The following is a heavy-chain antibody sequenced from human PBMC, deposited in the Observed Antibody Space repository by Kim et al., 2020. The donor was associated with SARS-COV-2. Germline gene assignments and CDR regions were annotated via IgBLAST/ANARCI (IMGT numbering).Heavy chain of an antibody. D-gene: IGHD6-13*01. CDR3: AKDRYSSSHFDY. V-gene: IGHV3-30*18. Sequence: GGSLRLSCAASGFTFSSYGMHWVRQAPGKGLEWVAVISYDGSNKYYADSVKGRFTISRDNSKNTLYLQMNSLRAEDTAVYYCAKDRYSSSHFDYWGQGTL. J-gene: IGHJ4*02. CDR1: GFTFSSYG. CDR2: ISYDGSNK.